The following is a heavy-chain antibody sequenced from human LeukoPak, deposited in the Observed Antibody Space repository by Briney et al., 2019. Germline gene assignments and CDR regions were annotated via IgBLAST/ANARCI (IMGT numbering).Heavy chain of an antibody. CDR3: ARDPIFGVVIRGLAGYYYGMDV. V-gene: IGHV1-18*01. CDR2: ISAYNGNT. Sequence: ASVKVSCKASGYTFENYGIMWVRQAPGQGLEWMGWISAYNGNTNYAQKLQGRVTMTTDTSTSTAYMELRSLRSDDTAVYYCARDPIFGVVIRGLAGYYYGMDVWGQGTTVTVSS. J-gene: IGHJ6*02. D-gene: IGHD3-3*01. CDR1: GYTFENYG.